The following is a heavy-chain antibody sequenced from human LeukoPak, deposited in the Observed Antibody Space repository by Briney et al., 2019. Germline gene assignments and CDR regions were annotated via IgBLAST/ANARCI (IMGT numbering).Heavy chain of an antibody. V-gene: IGHV3-11*01. Sequence: GGSLRLSCAASGFTFSDYYMSWIRQPPGKGLEWVSYISSSGSTIYYADSVKGRFTISRDNAKTSLYLQMNSLRAEDTAVYYCARDRKWLRLNPGMDVWGQGTTVTVSS. CDR1: GFTFSDYY. CDR3: ARDRKWLRLNPGMDV. J-gene: IGHJ6*02. D-gene: IGHD5-12*01. CDR2: ISSSGSTI.